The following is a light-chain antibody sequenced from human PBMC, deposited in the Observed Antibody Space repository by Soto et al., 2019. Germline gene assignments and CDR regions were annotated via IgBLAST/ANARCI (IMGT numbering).Light chain of an antibody. V-gene: IGKV1-16*01. CDR3: HHYDLYTLT. CDR2: AAS. Sequence: DIQMTQSPSSLSASVGDRVTISCRASQDISSYLAWFQQKPGKAPKYLIFAASRLQGGVPSRFGGSGSGTDFTLTITSLQPEDFATYYCHHYDLYTLTFGGGTRVEI. J-gene: IGKJ4*01. CDR1: QDISSY.